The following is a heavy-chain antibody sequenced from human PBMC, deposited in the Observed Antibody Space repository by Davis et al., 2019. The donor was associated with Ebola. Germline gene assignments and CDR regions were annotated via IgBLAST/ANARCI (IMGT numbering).Heavy chain of an antibody. CDR2: IKEDGSDK. V-gene: IGHV3-7*01. D-gene: IGHD3-3*01. CDR3: ARAGDFWSGYYFDL. J-gene: IGHJ4*02. CDR1: GFTFNNYW. Sequence: GESLKISCEASGFTFNNYWMSWVRQAPGKGLEWVANIKEDGSDKNYLDSVKGRFTISRDNAKNSLYLQMNSLRDEDTAVYFCARAGDFWSGYYFDLWGQGTLVTVSS.